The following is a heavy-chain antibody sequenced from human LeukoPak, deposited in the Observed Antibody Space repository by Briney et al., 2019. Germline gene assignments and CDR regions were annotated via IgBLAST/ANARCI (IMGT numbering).Heavy chain of an antibody. Sequence: GGSLRLSCAASGFTFSSYGMHWVRQAPGEGLEWVAVISYDGSNKYYADFVKGRFTISRDNSKNTLYLQMNSLRAEDTAVYYCAKDQGGDYDYYYYGMDVWGQGTTVTVSS. CDR3: AKDQGGDYDYYYYGMDV. V-gene: IGHV3-30*18. J-gene: IGHJ6*02. CDR2: ISYDGSNK. CDR1: GFTFSSYG. D-gene: IGHD4-17*01.